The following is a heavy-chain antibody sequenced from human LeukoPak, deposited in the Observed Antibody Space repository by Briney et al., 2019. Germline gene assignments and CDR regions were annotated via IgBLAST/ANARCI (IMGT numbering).Heavy chain of an antibody. V-gene: IGHV4-38-2*02. CDR3: ARGGLVITGTKGSEVWFDP. D-gene: IGHD1-20*01. Sequence: PSETLSLTCTVSGYSISSGYYWGWIRQPPGKGLEWIGSIYHSGSTYYNPSLKSRVTISVDTSKNQFSLKLSSVTAADTAVYYCARGGLVITGTKGSEVWFDPWGQGTLVTVSS. J-gene: IGHJ5*02. CDR1: GYSISSGYY. CDR2: IYHSGST.